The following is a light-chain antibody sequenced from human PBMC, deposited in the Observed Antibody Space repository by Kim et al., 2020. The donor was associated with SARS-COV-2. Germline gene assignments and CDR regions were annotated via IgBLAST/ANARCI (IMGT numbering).Light chain of an antibody. J-gene: IGKJ4*01. V-gene: IGKV3-15*01. CDR3: QQYNNWPLT. CDR2: GAS. CDR1: QSVSSN. Sequence: STGERATLSCRASQSVSSNLAWYQQKPGQAPRLLIYGASTRATGIPARFSGSGSGTEFTLTISSLQSEDFAVYYCQQYNNWPLTFGGGTKVDIK.